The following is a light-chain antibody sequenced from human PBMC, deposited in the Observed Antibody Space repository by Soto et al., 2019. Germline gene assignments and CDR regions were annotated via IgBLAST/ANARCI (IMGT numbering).Light chain of an antibody. CDR1: QAISSY. V-gene: IGKV1-8*01. Sequence: AIRIPPSPSSLSASAVERVNITCRASQAISSYLAWYQQKPGKAPRLLISATSTLQSGVPSRFGGSGSGTDFTLTISCLQSEEFATYYCHQYYTYPRTVGQGTKVDIK. CDR2: ATS. CDR3: HQYYTYPRT. J-gene: IGKJ1*01.